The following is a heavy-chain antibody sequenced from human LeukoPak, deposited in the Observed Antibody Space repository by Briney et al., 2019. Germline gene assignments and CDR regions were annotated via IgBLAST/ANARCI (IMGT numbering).Heavy chain of an antibody. CDR1: GFTFSSYA. CDR2: ISGSGGST. CDR3: AKSIGYFDWFLPFQH. D-gene: IGHD3-9*01. Sequence: GGSLRLSCAASGFTFSSYAMSWVRQAPGKGLEWVSAISGSGGSTYSADSVKGRFTISRDNSKSTLYLHMNSLRAEDTAVYYCAKSIGYFDWFLPFQHWGQGSLVAVSS. J-gene: IGHJ1*01. V-gene: IGHV3-23*01.